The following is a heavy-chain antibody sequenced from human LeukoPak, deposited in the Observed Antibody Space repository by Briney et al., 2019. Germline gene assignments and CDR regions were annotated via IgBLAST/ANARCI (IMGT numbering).Heavy chain of an antibody. CDR2: IIPILGTT. CDR3: ARGWQLGGDLGDAFDI. Sequence: SVKVSCKTSGGTFSSYTFTWVRQAPGQGLEWMGGIIPILGTTNYAQKFQGRVTITADESTSTAYMELSSLRSEDTAVYYCARGWQLGGDLGDAFDIWGQGTMVTVSS. D-gene: IGHD2-21*01. V-gene: IGHV1-69*16. CDR1: GGTFSSYT. J-gene: IGHJ3*02.